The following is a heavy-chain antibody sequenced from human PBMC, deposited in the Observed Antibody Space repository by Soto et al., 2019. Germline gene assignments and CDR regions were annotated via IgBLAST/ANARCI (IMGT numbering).Heavy chain of an antibody. V-gene: IGHV1-8*01. CDR3: AREDRRGYSYGHPYIWFDP. CDR2: INPNTGNT. CDR1: GYSFTTYD. D-gene: IGHD5-18*01. J-gene: IGHJ5*02. Sequence: GXSVKVSCKASGYSFTTYDSNWVRQDPGQGLEWMGWINPNTGNTCYAQKFQGRVTMTRDTSINAVYVELSSLKSEYSAVYYFAREDRRGYSYGHPYIWFDPWGQGSLVTVSS.